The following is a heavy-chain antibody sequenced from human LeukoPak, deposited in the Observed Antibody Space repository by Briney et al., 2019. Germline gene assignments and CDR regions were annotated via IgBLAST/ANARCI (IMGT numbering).Heavy chain of an antibody. V-gene: IGHV3-23*01. D-gene: IGHD4-17*01. J-gene: IGHJ3*02. CDR3: ALMHGDYAYAFDI. CDR1: GITFSSFE. CDR2: ISGSGGST. Sequence: GGSLRLSCTASGITFSSFEMNWVRQAPGKGLEWVSAISGSGGSTYYADSVKGRFTISRDNSKNTLYLQMNSLRAEDTAVYYCALMHGDYAYAFDIWGQGTMVTVSS.